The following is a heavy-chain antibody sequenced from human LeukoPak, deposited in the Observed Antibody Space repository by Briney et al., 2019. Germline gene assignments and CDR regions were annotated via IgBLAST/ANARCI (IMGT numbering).Heavy chain of an antibody. Sequence: PSETLSLTCTVSGGSFSGYYWSWIRQSPGKGLEWVGCIYYGGSTQYNPSLKSRVSMSLDAPKNQHSLKLTSVTAADTAVYYCAIIPPGYTYGFDYWGHGILVTVSS. V-gene: IGHV4-59*08. D-gene: IGHD5-18*01. J-gene: IGHJ4*01. CDR2: IYYGGST. CDR1: GGSFSGYY. CDR3: AIIPPGYTYGFDY.